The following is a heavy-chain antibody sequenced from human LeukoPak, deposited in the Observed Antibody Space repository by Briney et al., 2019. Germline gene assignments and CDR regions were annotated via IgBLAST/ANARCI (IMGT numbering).Heavy chain of an antibody. D-gene: IGHD4-23*01. V-gene: IGHV3-30-3*01. J-gene: IGHJ4*02. CDR3: ARDWASESVVLKPHY. Sequence: GRSLRLSCAASGFTFSSYAMHWVRQAPGKGLEWVAVISYDGSNKYYADSVKGRFTISRDNSKNTLYLQMNSLRAEDTAVYYCARDWASESVVLKPHYWGQGTLVTVSS. CDR2: ISYDGSNK. CDR1: GFTFSSYA.